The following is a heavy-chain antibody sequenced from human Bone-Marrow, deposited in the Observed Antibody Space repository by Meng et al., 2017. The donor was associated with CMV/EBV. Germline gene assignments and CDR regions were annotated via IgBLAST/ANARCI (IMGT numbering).Heavy chain of an antibody. Sequence: CAVSGDAIRSTNRWSWVRQSPGKGLEWVGELSHSGSTNYNPSLESRVTISVDKSKNQFSLKLTSVTAADTAVYFCARDLGFGGFFGYWGQGTLVTVSS. CDR1: GDAIRSTNR. V-gene: IGHV4-4*01. D-gene: IGHD3-10*01. CDR2: LSHSGST. J-gene: IGHJ4*02. CDR3: ARDLGFGGFFGY.